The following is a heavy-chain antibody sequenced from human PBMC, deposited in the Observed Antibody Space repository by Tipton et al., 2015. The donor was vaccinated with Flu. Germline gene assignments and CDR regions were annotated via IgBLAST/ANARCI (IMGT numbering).Heavy chain of an antibody. CDR2: IKQDGSEK. D-gene: IGHD2-15*01. CDR3: ARDPICSGGSCYSGDFPDY. CDR1: GFTFSSYW. Sequence: SLRLSCAASGFTFSSYWMSWVRQAPGKGLEWAANIKQDGSEKYYVDSVKGRFTISRDNAKNSLYLQMNSLRAEDTAVYYCARDPICSGGSCYSGDFPDYWGQGTLVTVSS. J-gene: IGHJ4*02. V-gene: IGHV3-7*01.